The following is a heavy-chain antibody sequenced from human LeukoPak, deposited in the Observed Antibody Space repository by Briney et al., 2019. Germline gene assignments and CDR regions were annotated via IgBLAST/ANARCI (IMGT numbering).Heavy chain of an antibody. V-gene: IGHV3-30*02. CDR1: GFTFSSYG. D-gene: IGHD2-15*01. CDR2: IRLDGSSK. J-gene: IGHJ4*02. CDR3: ARSCSGGSCYTDY. Sequence: GSLRLSCAASGFTFSSYGTHWVRQAPGKGLEWVAFIRLDGSSKSYADSVKGRFTISRDNSKSTLYLQMNSLRAEDTAVYYCARSCSGGSCYTDYWGQGTLVTVSS.